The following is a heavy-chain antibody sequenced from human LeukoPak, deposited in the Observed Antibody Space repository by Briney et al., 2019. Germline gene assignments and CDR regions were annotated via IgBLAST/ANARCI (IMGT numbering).Heavy chain of an antibody. J-gene: IGHJ4*02. CDR1: GFTLNSYN. Sequence: PGGSLRLSCAASGFTLNSYNMNWVRQAPGKGLEWVSYIGSDSSTIFYADSVKGRFTISRDNVKNSLFLQLNSLRDEDTAVYYCARDEDAFGGQGTLVTVSS. CDR2: IGSDSSTI. V-gene: IGHV3-48*02. CDR3: ARDEDAF.